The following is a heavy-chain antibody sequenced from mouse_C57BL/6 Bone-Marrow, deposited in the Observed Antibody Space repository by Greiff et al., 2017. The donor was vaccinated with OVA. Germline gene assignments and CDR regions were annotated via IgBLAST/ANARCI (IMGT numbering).Heavy chain of an antibody. CDR1: GYTFTDYY. CDR3: ARGLRIFITTVVPFAY. CDR2: INPNNGGT. V-gene: IGHV1-26*01. Sequence: VQLQQSGPELVKPGASVKISCKASGYTFTDYYMNWVKQSHGKSLEWIGDINPNNGGTSYNQKFKGKATLTVDKSSSTAYMELRSLTSEDSAVYYCARGLRIFITTVVPFAYWGQGTLVTVSA. J-gene: IGHJ3*01. D-gene: IGHD1-1*01.